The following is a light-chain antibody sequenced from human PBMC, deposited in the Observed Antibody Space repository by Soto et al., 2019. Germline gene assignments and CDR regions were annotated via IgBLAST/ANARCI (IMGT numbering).Light chain of an antibody. J-gene: IGKJ2*01. V-gene: IGKV3-15*01. CDR2: SAS. CDR1: QSVSSN. Sequence: ETVMTQSPDILSVSSGERATLSCRASQSVSSNLAWYQQKPGQAPRLIIYSASARATGVPARFSGSGSGTEFTLTISSLQSEDFAVYYCQQYNNWPLYTFGQGTKLEIK. CDR3: QQYNNWPLYT.